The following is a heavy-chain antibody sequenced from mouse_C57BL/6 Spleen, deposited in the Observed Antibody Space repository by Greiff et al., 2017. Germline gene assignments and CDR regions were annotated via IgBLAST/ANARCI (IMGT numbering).Heavy chain of an antibody. CDR3: AREGNYYGSSPWFAY. V-gene: IGHV1-76*01. D-gene: IGHD1-1*01. J-gene: IGHJ3*01. CDR2: IYPGSGNT. CDR1: GYTFTDYY. Sequence: VQLQESGAELVRPGASVKLSCKASGYTFTDYYINWVKQRPGQGLEWIARIYPGSGNTYYNEKFKGKATLTAEKSSSTAYMQLSSLTSEDSAVYFCAREGNYYGSSPWFAYWGQGTLVTVSA.